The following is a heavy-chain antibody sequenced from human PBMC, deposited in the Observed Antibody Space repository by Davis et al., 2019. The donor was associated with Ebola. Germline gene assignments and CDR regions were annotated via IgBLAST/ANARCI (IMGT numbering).Heavy chain of an antibody. Sequence: MPSETLSLTCAVSGGSISSGGYSWSWIRQPPGKGLGWIGYIYHSGSTYYNPSLKSRVTISVDRSKNQFSLKLSSVTAADTAVYYCARGKPFGSSFWFDPWGQGTLVTVSS. CDR2: IYHSGST. CDR3: ARGKPFGSSFWFDP. J-gene: IGHJ5*02. D-gene: IGHD6-13*01. V-gene: IGHV4-30-2*01. CDR1: GGSISSGGYS.